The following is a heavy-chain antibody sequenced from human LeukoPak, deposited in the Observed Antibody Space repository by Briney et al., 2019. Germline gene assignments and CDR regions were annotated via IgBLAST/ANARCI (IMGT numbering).Heavy chain of an antibody. V-gene: IGHV4-4*07. D-gene: IGHD6-13*01. CDR2: IYTSGST. J-gene: IGHJ4*02. Sequence: PSETLSLTCTVSGGSISSYYWSWIRQPAGKGLEWIGRIYTSGSTNYSPSLKSRVTMSVDTSKNEFSLKLNSVTAAVTAAYYCARESTVAGTARYLDYWGQGTLVTVSS. CDR1: GGSISSYY. CDR3: ARESTVAGTARYLDY.